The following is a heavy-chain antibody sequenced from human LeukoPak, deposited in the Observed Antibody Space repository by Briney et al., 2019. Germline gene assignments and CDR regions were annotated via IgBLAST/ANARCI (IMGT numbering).Heavy chain of an antibody. D-gene: IGHD3-10*01. Sequence: ASVKVSCKASGYTFTGYYMHWVRQAPGQGLEWMGWINPNSGGTNYAQKFQGRVTMTRDTSISTAYMELSRLRSDDTAVYYCARGGSLLWFGELPYFDYWGQGTLVTVSS. J-gene: IGHJ4*02. CDR1: GYTFTGYY. CDR2: INPNSGGT. CDR3: ARGGSLLWFGELPYFDY. V-gene: IGHV1-2*02.